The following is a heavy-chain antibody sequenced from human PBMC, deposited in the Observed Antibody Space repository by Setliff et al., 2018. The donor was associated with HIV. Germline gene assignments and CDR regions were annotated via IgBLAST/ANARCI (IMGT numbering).Heavy chain of an antibody. V-gene: IGHV3-21*01. CDR2: ISGSGTYT. D-gene: IGHD3-22*01. J-gene: IGHJ4*02. CDR3: VRSLSGNSSTYYWAFDF. CDR1: GFTFSSYS. Sequence: GGSPRLSCAASGFTFSSYSLNWVRQAPGKGLEWVASISGSGTYTHYADSVRGRFTVSRDNAKNSLWLQLDSLKVEDTALYFCVRSLSGNSSTYYWAFDFWGQGAPVTVSS.